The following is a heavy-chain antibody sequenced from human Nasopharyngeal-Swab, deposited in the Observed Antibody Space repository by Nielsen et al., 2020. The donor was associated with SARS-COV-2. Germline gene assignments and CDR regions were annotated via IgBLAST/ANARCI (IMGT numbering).Heavy chain of an antibody. CDR3: ARPSPYGDYSFDY. J-gene: IGHJ4*02. CDR1: GYSYTTHA. CDR2: INTNTGSP. Sequence: ASANVPCKASGYSYTTHAMNWVRQAPGQGLEWMGWINTNTGSPRYAQGFTGRFVFSLDTSVSTAYLQIRSLKPEDTAVYFCARPSPYGDYSFDYWGQGTLVTVSS. D-gene: IGHD4-17*01. V-gene: IGHV7-4-1*01.